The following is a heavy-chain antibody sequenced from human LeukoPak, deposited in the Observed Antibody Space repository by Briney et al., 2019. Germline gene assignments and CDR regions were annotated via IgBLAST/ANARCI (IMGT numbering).Heavy chain of an antibody. D-gene: IGHD6-19*01. CDR2: IYYSGST. V-gene: IGHV4-39*01. Sequence: SESLSLTCTVSGGSISSSSYYWGWIRQPPGKGLEWIGSIYYSGSTYYNPSLKSRVTISVDTSKNQFSLKLSSVTAADTAVNYCARHPSGYSSGWGGYWSQGTLVTVSS. CDR1: GGSISSSSYY. CDR3: ARHPSGYSSGWGGY. J-gene: IGHJ4*02.